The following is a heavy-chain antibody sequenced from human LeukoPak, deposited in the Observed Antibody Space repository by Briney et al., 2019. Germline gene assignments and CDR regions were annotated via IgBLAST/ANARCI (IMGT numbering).Heavy chain of an antibody. CDR1: GFNVRDDY. D-gene: IGHD6-6*01. CDR2: IYCDGST. V-gene: IGHV3-53*01. Sequence: PGGSLRLSCAASGFNVRDDYLSWVRQAPGKGLEWVSVIYCDGSTYYADSVKGRFTISRDNSKNTVSLQMNNLRAEDTAVYYCATQPVRNGFDHWGQGTLVTVSS. CDR3: ATQPVRNGFDH. J-gene: IGHJ4*02.